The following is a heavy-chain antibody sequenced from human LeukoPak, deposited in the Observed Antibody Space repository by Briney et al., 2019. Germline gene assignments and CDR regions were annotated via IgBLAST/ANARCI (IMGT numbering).Heavy chain of an antibody. CDR1: GFTFSSYA. Sequence: PGGSLRLSCAASGFTFSSYAMHWVRQAPGKGLEWVAVISNDASNKYYADSVKGRFTISRDNSKNTLYLQMNSLRAEDTAIYYCAILDNSGWYVFDYWGQGTLVTVSS. V-gene: IGHV3-30-3*01. J-gene: IGHJ4*02. D-gene: IGHD6-19*01. CDR3: AILDNSGWYVFDY. CDR2: ISNDASNK.